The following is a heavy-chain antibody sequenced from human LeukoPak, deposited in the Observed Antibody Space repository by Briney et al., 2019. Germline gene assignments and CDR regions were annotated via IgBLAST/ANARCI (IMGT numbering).Heavy chain of an antibody. CDR3: ARVNSSGYYGTGLDY. D-gene: IGHD3-22*01. J-gene: IGHJ4*02. Sequence: PSEILSLTCAVYGGSFSGYYWSWIRQPPGKGLEWTGEINHSGSTNYNPSLKSRVTISVDTSKNQFSLKLSSVTAADTAVYYCARVNSSGYYGTGLDYWGQGTLVTVSS. V-gene: IGHV4-34*01. CDR2: INHSGST. CDR1: GGSFSGYY.